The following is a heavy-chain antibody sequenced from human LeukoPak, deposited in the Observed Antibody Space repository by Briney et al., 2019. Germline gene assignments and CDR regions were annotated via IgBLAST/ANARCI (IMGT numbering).Heavy chain of an antibody. Sequence: QAGGSLRLSCAASGFTFSSYSMTWVRQAPGKGLEWVSFISSSSSPIYYADSVKGRFTISRDNAKNSLYLQMNSLRAEDTAVYYCARDRGGSYSAIDYWGQGTLVTVFS. J-gene: IGHJ4*02. V-gene: IGHV3-48*04. CDR2: ISSSSSPI. D-gene: IGHD1-26*01. CDR3: ARDRGGSYSAIDY. CDR1: GFTFSSYS.